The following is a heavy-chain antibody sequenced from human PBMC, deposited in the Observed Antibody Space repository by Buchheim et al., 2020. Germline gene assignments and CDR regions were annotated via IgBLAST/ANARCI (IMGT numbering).Heavy chain of an antibody. J-gene: IGHJ4*02. CDR2: IYSGGST. CDR3: ARGSGSYFSWEAYYFDY. CDR1: GFTVSSNY. V-gene: IGHV3-53*01. D-gene: IGHD1-26*01. Sequence: EVQLVESGGGLIQPGGSLRLSCAASGFTVSSNYMSWVRQAPGKGLEWVSVIYSGGSTYYADSVEGGFTISRDNSKNTLYLQMISLRAEDTAVYDCARGSGSYFSWEAYYFDYWGQGTL.